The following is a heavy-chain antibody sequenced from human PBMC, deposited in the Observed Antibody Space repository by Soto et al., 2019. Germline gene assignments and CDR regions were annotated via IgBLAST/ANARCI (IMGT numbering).Heavy chain of an antibody. V-gene: IGHV1-8*01. J-gene: IGHJ5*02. D-gene: IGHD5-18*01. CDR3: VRGSGYRSS. CDR2: MNPSSGNT. Sequence: QVQLVQSGAEVKKPGASVKVSCKASGYTFTSYEINWVRQATGQGLEWVGWMNPSSGNTGYAQKFQGRVTMTRNSSVSTAYMELSSLRSEDTAVYYCVRGSGYRSSWGQGTLVTVSS. CDR1: GYTFTSYE.